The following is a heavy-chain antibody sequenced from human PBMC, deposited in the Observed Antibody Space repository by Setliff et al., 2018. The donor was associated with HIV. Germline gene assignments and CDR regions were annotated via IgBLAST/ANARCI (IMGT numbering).Heavy chain of an antibody. Sequence: ASVKVSCKVSGHALTELSMHWVRQAPGKGLEWMGGFDPEKSEKIYAQKLQGRVTMTEDTSTDTAYMELRSLRSEDTAVYYCATHRWYSGSYLRDYWGQGTLVTVS. D-gene: IGHD1-26*01. CDR2: FDPEKSEK. J-gene: IGHJ4*02. CDR1: GHALTELS. V-gene: IGHV1-24*01. CDR3: ATHRWYSGSYLRDY.